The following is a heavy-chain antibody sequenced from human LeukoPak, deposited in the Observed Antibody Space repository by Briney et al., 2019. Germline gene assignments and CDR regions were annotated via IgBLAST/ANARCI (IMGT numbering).Heavy chain of an antibody. D-gene: IGHD3-22*01. Sequence: SETLSLTCTVSGGSISSYYWSWIRQPLGKGLEWIGYIYYSGSTNYNPSLKSRVTISVDTSKNQFSLKLSSVTAADTAVYYCAGQYYYDSSGYYFFDYWGQGTLVTVSS. J-gene: IGHJ4*02. CDR2: IYYSGST. CDR3: AGQYYYDSSGYYFFDY. CDR1: GGSISSYY. V-gene: IGHV4-59*08.